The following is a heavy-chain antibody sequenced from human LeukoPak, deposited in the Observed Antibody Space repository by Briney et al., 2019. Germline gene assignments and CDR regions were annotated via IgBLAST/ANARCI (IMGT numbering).Heavy chain of an antibody. CDR1: GFTFSSYS. CDR2: ISYDGSNK. CDR3: ARDRDSSGYYLDY. Sequence: GGSLRLSCAASGFTFSSYSMSWVRQAPGKGLEWVAVISYDGSNKYYADSVKGRFTISRDNSKNTLYLQMNSLRAEDTAVYYCARDRDSSGYYLDYWGQGTLVTVSS. D-gene: IGHD3-22*01. J-gene: IGHJ4*02. V-gene: IGHV3-30*03.